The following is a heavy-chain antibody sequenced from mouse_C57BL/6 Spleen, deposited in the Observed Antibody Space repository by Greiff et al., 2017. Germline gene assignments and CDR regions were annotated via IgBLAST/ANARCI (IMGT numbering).Heavy chain of an antibody. D-gene: IGHD1-2*01. J-gene: IGHJ2*01. CDR3: AYGLAFFDY. Sequence: EVKLVESGGGLVKPGGSLKLSCAASGFTFSSYAMSWVRQTPEKRLEWVATISDGGSYTYYPDNVKGRFTISRDNAKNNLYLQLSHLKSEDTAMYYSAYGLAFFDYWGQGTTLTVSS. CDR2: ISDGGSYT. CDR1: GFTFSSYA. V-gene: IGHV5-4*03.